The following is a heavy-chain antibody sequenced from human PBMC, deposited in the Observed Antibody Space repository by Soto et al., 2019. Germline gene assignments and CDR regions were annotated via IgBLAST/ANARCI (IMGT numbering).Heavy chain of an antibody. V-gene: IGHV3-21*02. CDR3: ARGRTCTGASCYGGGDY. D-gene: IGHD2-15*01. CDR1: GFTFSDYS. J-gene: IGHJ4*02. Sequence: EVQLVESGGGLVKPRGSLRLSCAASGFTFSDYSMNWMRQAPGKGLEWVASISSDNNYIYYGDSVEGRFTISRDNAKNSLYLQMTSLGAEDTAVYYCARGRTCTGASCYGGGDYWAQGTLVTVSS. CDR2: ISSDNNYI.